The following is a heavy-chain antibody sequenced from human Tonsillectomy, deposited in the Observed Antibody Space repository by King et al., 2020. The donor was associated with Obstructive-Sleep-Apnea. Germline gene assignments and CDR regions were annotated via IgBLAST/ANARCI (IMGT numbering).Heavy chain of an antibody. D-gene: IGHD3-22*01. Sequence: DVQLVESGGGLVQPGRSLRLSCAASGFTFDDYDMHWVRQAPGKGLEWVSGISWNSGSIGYADSVKGRFTISRDNAKNSLYLQMNSLRAEDTALYYCATDYYYDSSGYFDYWGQGTLVTVSS. J-gene: IGHJ4*02. CDR3: ATDYYYDSSGYFDY. CDR2: ISWNSGSI. CDR1: GFTFDDYD. V-gene: IGHV3-9*01.